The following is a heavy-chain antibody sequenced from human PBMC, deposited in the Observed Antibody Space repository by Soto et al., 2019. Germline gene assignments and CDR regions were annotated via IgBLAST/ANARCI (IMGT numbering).Heavy chain of an antibody. D-gene: IGHD4-17*01. CDR3: ATDLQSYGDYDYYCYGMDV. CDR2: ISYDGTNK. V-gene: IGHV3-30*03. CDR1: GFTFSTYG. Sequence: QVQLVESGGGEVQPGRSLTISCAASGFTFSTYGMHWVRQTPGKGLEWVAVISYDGTNKFYSDSVKGRFTISRDNFKNTLTLQMNSLRAADTAVYSCATDLQSYGDYDYYCYGMDVWGLGTRVTVSS. J-gene: IGHJ6*02.